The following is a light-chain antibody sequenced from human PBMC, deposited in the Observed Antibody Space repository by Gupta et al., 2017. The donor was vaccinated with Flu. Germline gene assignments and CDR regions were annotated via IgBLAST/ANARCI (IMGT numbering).Light chain of an antibody. CDR1: QDVNNY. CDR2: DAS. J-gene: IGKJ5*01. Sequence: EIVLTQSPATLSLSPGERATLSCRASQDVNNYLAWYQQKRGQAPRLLIYDASNRAAGIPARFSGTGSGTDFTLTISSREPEDFAVYYWQQRSIWVTFGQGTRMEIK. V-gene: IGKV3D-11*01. CDR3: QQRSIWVT.